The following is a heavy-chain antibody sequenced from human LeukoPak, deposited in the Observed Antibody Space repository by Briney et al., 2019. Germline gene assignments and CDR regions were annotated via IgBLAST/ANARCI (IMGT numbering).Heavy chain of an antibody. Sequence: GESLKISCKGSGYSFTTYWIGWVRQMPGRGLEWMGIIYPGDSDTRYSPSFQGQVTISADKSISTAYLQWSSLKASDTAMYYCARQFRDSSGFYTHYFDYWGQGTLVTVSS. CDR3: ARQFRDSSGFYTHYFDY. V-gene: IGHV5-51*01. CDR1: GYSFTTYW. CDR2: IYPGDSDT. D-gene: IGHD3-22*01. J-gene: IGHJ4*02.